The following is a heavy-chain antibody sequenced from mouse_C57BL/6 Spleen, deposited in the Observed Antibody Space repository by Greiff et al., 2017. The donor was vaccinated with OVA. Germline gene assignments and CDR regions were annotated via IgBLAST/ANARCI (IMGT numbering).Heavy chain of an antibody. V-gene: IGHV1-15*01. Sequence: VQLQQSGAELVRPGASVTLSCKASGYTFTDYEMHWVKQTPVHGLEWIGAIDPETGGTAYNQKFKGKAILTADKSSSTAYMELRSLTSEDSAVYYCTRGLTGSYFDYWGQGTTLTVSS. CDR1: GYTFTDYE. D-gene: IGHD4-1*01. CDR3: TRGLTGSYFDY. J-gene: IGHJ2*01. CDR2: IDPETGGT.